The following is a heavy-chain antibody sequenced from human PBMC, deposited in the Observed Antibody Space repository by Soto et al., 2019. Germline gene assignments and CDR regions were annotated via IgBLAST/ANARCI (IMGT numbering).Heavy chain of an antibody. CDR1: GYTFTSYD. Sequence: GSQVKVSCKASGYTFTSYDGNWVRLATGQGLEWMGWMNPNSGNTGYAQKFQGRVTMTRNTSISTAYMELSSLRSEDTAVSYCARTIAARVYYYMEVWGKATTVTVSS. D-gene: IGHD6-6*01. CDR3: ARTIAARVYYYMEV. CDR2: MNPNSGNT. V-gene: IGHV1-8*01. J-gene: IGHJ6*03.